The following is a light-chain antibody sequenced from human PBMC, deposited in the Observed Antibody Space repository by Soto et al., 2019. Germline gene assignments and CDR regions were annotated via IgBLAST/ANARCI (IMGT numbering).Light chain of an antibody. CDR1: SSDVGGYNY. CDR3: SSYTSSSNYV. V-gene: IGLV2-14*01. Sequence: QCVLTQPASVSGSPGQSITISCTGTSSDVGGYNYVSWYQQHPGKAPKLMIYDVSNRPSGVSNRFSGSKSGNTASLTISGLQAEDEADYYCSSYTSSSNYVFGTGTKVTVL. J-gene: IGLJ1*01. CDR2: DVS.